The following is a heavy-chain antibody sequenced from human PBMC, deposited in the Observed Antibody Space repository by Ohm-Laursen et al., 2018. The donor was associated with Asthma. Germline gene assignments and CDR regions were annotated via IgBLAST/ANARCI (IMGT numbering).Heavy chain of an antibody. CDR1: GFTFSSYA. Sequence: SLRLSCTATGFTFSSYAMSWVRQAPGKGLEWVSAISGSGGSTYYADSVKGRFTISRDNSKNTLYLQMNSLRAEDTAVYYCAKDDGSAAAGIFDYWGQGTLVTVSS. D-gene: IGHD6-13*01. V-gene: IGHV3-23*01. CDR3: AKDDGSAAAGIFDY. CDR2: ISGSGGST. J-gene: IGHJ4*02.